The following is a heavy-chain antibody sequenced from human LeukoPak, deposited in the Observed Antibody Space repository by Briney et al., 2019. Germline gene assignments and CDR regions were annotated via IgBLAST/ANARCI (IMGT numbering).Heavy chain of an antibody. J-gene: IGHJ6*02. V-gene: IGHV3-74*01. CDR2: INSDGSDT. CDR3: ARSAGYYGMDV. D-gene: IGHD3-10*01. Sequence: GGSLRLSCAASGFTFSSYWVHWVRQAPGKGLVWVSRINSDGSDTSYADSVKGRFTISRDNAKNTLYLQMNSLRAEDTAVYYCARSAGYYGMDVWGQGTTVTVSS. CDR1: GFTFSSYW.